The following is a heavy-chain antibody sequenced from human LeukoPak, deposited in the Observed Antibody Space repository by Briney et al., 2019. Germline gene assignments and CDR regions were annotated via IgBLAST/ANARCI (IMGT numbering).Heavy chain of an antibody. J-gene: IGHJ3*02. Sequence: ETLSLTCTVSGGSISSYYWSWIRQPPGQGLEWIGYIYYSGSTNYNPSLNNRVTISVDTSKNQFSLKLSPVTAADTAVYYCARDNKLLPFDIWGQGTVVTVSS. V-gene: IGHV4-59*01. CDR2: IYYSGST. CDR1: GGSISSYY. CDR3: ARDNKLLPFDI. D-gene: IGHD6-6*01.